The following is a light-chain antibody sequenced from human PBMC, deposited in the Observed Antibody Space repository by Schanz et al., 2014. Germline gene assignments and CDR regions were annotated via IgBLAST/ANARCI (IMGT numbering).Light chain of an antibody. Sequence: DTQMTQSPATLSASVGDRVTLTCRASESVSNWLAWYQQKPGSAPKLLIYKASTLQSGVPSRFSGSGSGTDFTLTISSLQPDDSATYYCQQYNNYPRTYGQGTKVEIK. CDR3: QQYNNYPRT. V-gene: IGKV1-5*03. CDR1: ESVSNW. J-gene: IGKJ1*01. CDR2: KAS.